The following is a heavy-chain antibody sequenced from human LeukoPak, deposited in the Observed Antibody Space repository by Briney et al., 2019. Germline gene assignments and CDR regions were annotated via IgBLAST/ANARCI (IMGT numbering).Heavy chain of an antibody. V-gene: IGHV4-39*07. CDR3: ARRLRIAAAGNRPLARYFDL. CDR1: GDSISSSSFY. CDR2: IYHSGST. D-gene: IGHD6-13*01. Sequence: SETLSLTCTVSGDSISSSSFYWGWIRQPPGKGLEWIGTIYHSGSTYYNPSLKSRVTISVDTSKNQFSLKLNSVTAADTAVYYCARRLRIAAAGNRPLARYFDLWGRGTLVTVSS. J-gene: IGHJ2*01.